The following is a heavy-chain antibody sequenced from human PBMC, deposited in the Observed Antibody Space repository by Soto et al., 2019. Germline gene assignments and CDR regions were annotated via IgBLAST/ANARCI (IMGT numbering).Heavy chain of an antibody. CDR3: ARGLYGRGALFDY. J-gene: IGHJ4*02. V-gene: IGHV3-48*01. Sequence: EVQLVESGGGLVQPGGSLRLSCAASGFTFSSYSMNWVRQAPGKGLEWVSYISSSSSTIYYADSVKGRFTISRDNAKNSLYLQMNSLRAEDTAVYYCARGLYGRGALFDYWGQGTLVTVSS. D-gene: IGHD3-10*01. CDR2: ISSSSSTI. CDR1: GFTFSSYS.